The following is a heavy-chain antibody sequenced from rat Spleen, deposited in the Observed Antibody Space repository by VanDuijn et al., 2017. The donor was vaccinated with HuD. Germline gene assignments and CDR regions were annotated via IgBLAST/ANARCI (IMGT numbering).Heavy chain of an antibody. CDR2: INKDSRTI. CDR3: VRERAGIDY. D-gene: IGHD4-1*01. V-gene: IGHV4-2*01. Sequence: EVKLVESGGGLVQPGRSLKLSCAASGFTFSDYYMAWVRQAPGKGLEWIGEINKDSRTIKYTPSLKDKFTISRDNAQNTLYLQMSKLGSEDTAIYYCVRERAGIDYWGQGVMVTVSS. CDR1: GFTFSDYY. J-gene: IGHJ2*01.